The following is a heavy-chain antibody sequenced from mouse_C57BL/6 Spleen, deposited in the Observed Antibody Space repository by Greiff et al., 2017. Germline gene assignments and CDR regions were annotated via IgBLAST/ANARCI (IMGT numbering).Heavy chain of an antibody. D-gene: IGHD1-1*01. CDR3: ASHYYLGNYFDY. CDR1: GYSITSGYY. CDR2: ISYDGSN. Sequence: EVHLVESGPGLVKPSQSLSLTCSVTGYSITSGYYWNWIRQFPGNKLEWMGYISYDGSNNYNPSLKNRISITRDTSKNQFFLKLNSVTTEDTATYYCASHYYLGNYFDYWGQGTTLTVSA. V-gene: IGHV3-6*01. J-gene: IGHJ2*01.